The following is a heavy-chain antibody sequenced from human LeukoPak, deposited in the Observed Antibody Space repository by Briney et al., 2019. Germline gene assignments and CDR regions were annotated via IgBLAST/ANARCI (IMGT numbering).Heavy chain of an antibody. CDR3: AKQMVERPHYYYMDV. V-gene: IGHV3-30*02. J-gene: IGHJ6*03. Sequence: GGSLRLSCAASGFIFSSFGMHWVRQAPGKGLEWVAFIQDDESNKFYADSVKGRFTISRDNSKNTLFLQMNSLRPEDTALYYRAKQMVERPHYYYMDVWGKGTTVTVSS. CDR2: IQDDESNK. D-gene: IGHD2-15*01. CDR1: GFIFSSFG.